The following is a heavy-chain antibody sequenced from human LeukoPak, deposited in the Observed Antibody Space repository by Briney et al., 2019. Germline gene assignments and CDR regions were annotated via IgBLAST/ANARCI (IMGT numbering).Heavy chain of an antibody. J-gene: IGHJ6*02. D-gene: IGHD1-1*01. CDR3: AKGDRFGTTGTMDV. V-gene: IGHV3-23*01. CDR1: GFTFSSYA. CDR2: VSGSGDST. Sequence: GGSLRLSCAASGFTFSSYAMSWVRQAPGKGLEWVSAVSGSGDSTYYADSVKGRITISRDNSKNTLYLQMNSLRAEDTAVYYCAKGDRFGTTGTMDVWGQGTTVTVSS.